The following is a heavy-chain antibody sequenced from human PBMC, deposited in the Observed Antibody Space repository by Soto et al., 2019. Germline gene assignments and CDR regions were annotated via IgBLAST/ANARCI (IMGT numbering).Heavy chain of an antibody. V-gene: IGHV3-23*01. CDR1: GFTFSSYA. CDR2: ISGSGGST. CDR3: ATDIHYYDSSGATN. D-gene: IGHD3-22*01. Sequence: EVQLLESGGGLVQPGGSLRLSCAASGFTFSSYAMSWVRQAPGKGLEWVSGISGSGGSTYYADSVKGRFTISRDNSKNTIDMPMNSLRPEDTTVYYCATDIHYYDSSGATNWGQGTLVTVSS. J-gene: IGHJ4*02.